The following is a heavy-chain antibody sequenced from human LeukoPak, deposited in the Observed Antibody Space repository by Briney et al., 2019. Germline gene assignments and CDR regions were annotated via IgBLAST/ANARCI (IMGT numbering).Heavy chain of an antibody. J-gene: IGHJ6*03. D-gene: IGHD3-3*01. CDR1: GYTFTSYG. V-gene: IGHV1-69*05. CDR3: ARASIFGVVFYYMDV. Sequence: SVKVSCKASGYTFTSYGISWVRQAPGQGLEWMGGIVPAFRSANYARTFQGRVAITTDESTKTAYLELSSLISEDTAVYYCARASIFGVVFYYMDVWGNGTSVTVSS. CDR2: IVPAFRSA.